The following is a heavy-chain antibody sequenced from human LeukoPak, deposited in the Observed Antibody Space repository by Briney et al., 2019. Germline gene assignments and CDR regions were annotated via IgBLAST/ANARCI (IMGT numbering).Heavy chain of an antibody. Sequence: ASVKVSCKXSGHTFTSYGISWVRQAPGQGLEWMGWISAYNGNTNYAQKLQGRVTMTTDTSTSTAYMELRSLTSDDTAVYYCAREGGVGDAYDYWGQGTLVTVSS. J-gene: IGHJ4*02. D-gene: IGHD1-26*01. CDR1: GHTFTSYG. CDR3: AREGGVGDAYDY. V-gene: IGHV1-18*01. CDR2: ISAYNGNT.